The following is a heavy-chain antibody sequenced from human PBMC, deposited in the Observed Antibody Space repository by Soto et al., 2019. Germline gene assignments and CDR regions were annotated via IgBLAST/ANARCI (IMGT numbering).Heavy chain of an antibody. CDR1: GDSVSSNSAA. J-gene: IGHJ6*02. CDR3: ARESGLGLMIVDYYGMDV. D-gene: IGHD3-22*01. Sequence: SQTLSLTWAISGDSVSSNSAAWNWIRQSPSRGLVWLGRTYYRSKWYNDYAVSVKSRITINPDTSKNQFSLQLNSVTPEDTAVYYCARESGLGLMIVDYYGMDVWDQGTTVTVS. CDR2: TYYRSKWYN. V-gene: IGHV6-1*01.